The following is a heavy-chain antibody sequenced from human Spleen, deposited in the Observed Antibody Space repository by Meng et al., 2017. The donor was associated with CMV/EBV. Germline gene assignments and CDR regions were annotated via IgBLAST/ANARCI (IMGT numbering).Heavy chain of an antibody. CDR2: ISAYNGNT. J-gene: IGHJ3*02. Sequence: ASVKVSCKASGYTFTTYDINWVRQAPGQGLEWMGWISAYNGNTNYAQKLQGRVTMTTDTSTSTAYMELRSLRSDDTAVYYCASSVIYCSSTSCYLHAFDIWGQGTMVTVSS. V-gene: IGHV1-18*01. CDR1: GYTFTTYD. CDR3: ASSVIYCSSTSCYLHAFDI. D-gene: IGHD2-2*01.